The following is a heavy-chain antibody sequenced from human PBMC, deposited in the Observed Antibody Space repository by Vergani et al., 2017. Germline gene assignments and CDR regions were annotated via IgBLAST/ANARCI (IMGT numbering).Heavy chain of an antibody. CDR3: ARDQGRNSSPHRY. CDR2: INPNSGGT. D-gene: IGHD6-13*01. J-gene: IGHJ4*02. Sequence: QEQLVQSGSELKKPGASVKVSCKASGYSFTGYYMHWVRQAPGQGLEWMGWINPNSGGTKYAQKFQGRVTMTRDTSISTAYMELSRLRSDDTAVYYCARDQGRNSSPHRYWGQGTLVIVSS. V-gene: IGHV1-2*02. CDR1: GYSFTGYY.